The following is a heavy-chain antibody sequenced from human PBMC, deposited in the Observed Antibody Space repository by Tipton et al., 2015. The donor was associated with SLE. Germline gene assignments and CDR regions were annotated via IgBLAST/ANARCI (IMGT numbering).Heavy chain of an antibody. CDR1: GFTFDDYA. Sequence: SLRLSCAASGFTFDDYAMHWVRQAPGKGLEWVSGLSWNSVMTGYADSVKGRFTISRDNAKNSLYLQLNSLRGDDSGVYYCAKTPTGGGDDPSSYFDWWGKGTLVTVSS. J-gene: IGHJ4*02. CDR2: LSWNSVMT. D-gene: IGHD3-16*01. V-gene: IGHV3-9*01. CDR3: AKTPTGGGDDPSSYFDW.